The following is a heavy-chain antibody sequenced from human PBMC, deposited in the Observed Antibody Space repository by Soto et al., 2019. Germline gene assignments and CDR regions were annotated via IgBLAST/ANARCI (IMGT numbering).Heavy chain of an antibody. D-gene: IGHD2-21*02. CDR1: GYSFTSYW. CDR3: VRDLAYGGNSDWFYP. Sequence: GESLKISCKGSGYSFTSYWIAWVRQMPGRGLEWMDIIYPGDSRTRYSPSFEGQVTISADKSISTAYLQWSSLKASDTAMYYCVRDLAYGGNSDWFYPWGQGTLVTVSS. CDR2: IYPGDSRT. V-gene: IGHV5-51*01. J-gene: IGHJ5*02.